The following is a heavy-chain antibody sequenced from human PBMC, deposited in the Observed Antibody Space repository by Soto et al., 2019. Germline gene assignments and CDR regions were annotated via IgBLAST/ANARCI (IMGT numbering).Heavy chain of an antibody. CDR3: ARWGGDYYGSGSYY. J-gene: IGHJ4*02. Sequence: SETLSLTCAVYGGSFSGYYWSWIRQPPGKGLEWIGEINHSGSTNYNPSLKSRVTISVDTSKNQFSLKLSSVTAADTAVYYCARWGGDYYGSGSYYWGQGTLVTVSS. CDR2: INHSGST. V-gene: IGHV4-34*01. D-gene: IGHD3-10*01. CDR1: GGSFSGYY.